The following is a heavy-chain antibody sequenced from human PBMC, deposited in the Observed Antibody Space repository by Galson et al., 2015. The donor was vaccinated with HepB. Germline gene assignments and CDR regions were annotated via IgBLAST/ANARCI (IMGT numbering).Heavy chain of an antibody. V-gene: IGHV1-2*06. Sequence: SVKVSCKASGYTFIGYYIHWVRQAPGQGLEWMGRINPNSGGTNYAQKFQGRVIMTRDTSITTAHMELNRLRSDDTAVYFCARGEIRGWVDPWGQGTLVTVSS. CDR3: ARGEIRGWVDP. D-gene: IGHD3-10*01. CDR2: INPNSGGT. CDR1: GYTFIGYY. J-gene: IGHJ5*02.